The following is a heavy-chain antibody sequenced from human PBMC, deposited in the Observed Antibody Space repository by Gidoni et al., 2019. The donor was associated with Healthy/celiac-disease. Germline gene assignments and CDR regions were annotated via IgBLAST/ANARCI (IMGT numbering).Heavy chain of an antibody. CDR1: GYSFTSYW. V-gene: IGHV5-51*01. D-gene: IGHD3-10*01. Sequence: EVQLVQPGAEVKKPGESLKISCKGSGYSFTSYWIGWVRQMPGKGLEWMRIIYPDDSDTRYSPSFQGQGTISADKSISTAYLQWSSLKASDTAMYYCARQGLGSGSYSYFDYWGQGTLVTVSS. CDR3: ARQGLGSGSYSYFDY. J-gene: IGHJ4*02. CDR2: IYPDDSDT.